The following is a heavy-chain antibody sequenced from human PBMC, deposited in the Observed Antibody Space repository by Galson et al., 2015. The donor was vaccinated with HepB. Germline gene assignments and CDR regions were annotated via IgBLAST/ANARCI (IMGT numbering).Heavy chain of an antibody. CDR3: ARSKVETYYDFWSGHDAFDI. Sequence: TFTGYYMHWVRQAPGQGLEWMGRINPNSGGTNYAQKFQGRVTMTRDTSISTAYMELSRLRSEDTAVFYCARSKVETYYDFWSGHDAFDIWGQGTMVTVSS. V-gene: IGHV1-2*06. J-gene: IGHJ3*02. D-gene: IGHD3-3*01. CDR2: INPNSGGT. CDR1: TFTGYY.